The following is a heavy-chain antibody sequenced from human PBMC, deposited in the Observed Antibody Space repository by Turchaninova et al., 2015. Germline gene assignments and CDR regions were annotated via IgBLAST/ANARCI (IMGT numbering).Heavy chain of an antibody. Sequence: QXXXQESGPGLXXPSXTLSLTXTVSXGPISSSSSYLGWIRPPPGAGLGGVGSMYYSGNTYYNPSLKSRLTISVDTSKNQFSLKLSSVTAADTAVYYCARLYYDSSGYHFQHWGQGTVVTVSS. CDR1: XGPISSSSSY. V-gene: IGHV4-39*07. J-gene: IGHJ1*01. CDR2: MYYSGNT. D-gene: IGHD3-22*01. CDR3: ARLYYDSSGYHFQH.